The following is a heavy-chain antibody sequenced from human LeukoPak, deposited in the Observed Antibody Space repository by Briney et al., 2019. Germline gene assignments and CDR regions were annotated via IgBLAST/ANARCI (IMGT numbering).Heavy chain of an antibody. CDR3: ARARYREINHAYAGGFYYMDV. CDR1: GGSISSSNYY. J-gene: IGHJ6*03. CDR2: ISYSGST. V-gene: IGHV4-61*01. Sequence: PSETLSLTCTVSGGSISSSNYYWSWIRQSPGKGLEWIGYISYSGSTNSHPSLKSRVTISVDMSKPQFYLELSSVTAADTAVYYCARARYREINHAYAGGFYYMDVWGKGTTVTVSS. D-gene: IGHD1-26*01.